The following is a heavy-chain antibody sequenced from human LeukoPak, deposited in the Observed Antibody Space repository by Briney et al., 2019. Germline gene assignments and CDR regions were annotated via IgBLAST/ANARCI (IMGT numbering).Heavy chain of an antibody. D-gene: IGHD3-16*02. Sequence: GGSLRLSCAASGFSFSSYGMSWVRQAPGKGLEWVSGISGSGDSTYYADSVKGRFTISRDNSKNTLYLQMSSLRAEDTAVYYCAKVRYMGNYWDCWGQGTLVTASS. CDR1: GFSFSSYG. CDR2: ISGSGDST. V-gene: IGHV3-23*01. CDR3: AKVRYMGNYWDC. J-gene: IGHJ4*02.